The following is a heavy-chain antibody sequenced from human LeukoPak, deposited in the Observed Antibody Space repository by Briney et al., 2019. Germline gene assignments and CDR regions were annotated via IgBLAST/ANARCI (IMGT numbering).Heavy chain of an antibody. Sequence: SVKLSCKASGGTFSSYAISWVRHPPGQGLEWMGGIIPIFGTATYAQKFQHRGTITTDESTHTAYIELRSLRSGDKAVYYCARDGGAYYYDSSGYYFNWFDLWGQGTLVTVSS. J-gene: IGHJ5*02. V-gene: IGHV1-69*05. CDR3: ARDGGAYYYDSSGYYFNWFDL. CDR1: GGTFSSYA. CDR2: IIPIFGTA. D-gene: IGHD3-22*01.